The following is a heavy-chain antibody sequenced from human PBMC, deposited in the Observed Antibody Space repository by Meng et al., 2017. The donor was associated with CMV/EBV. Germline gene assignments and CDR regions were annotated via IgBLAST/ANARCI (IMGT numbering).Heavy chain of an antibody. V-gene: IGHV3-7*01. D-gene: IGHD4-23*01. CDR1: GFTFSSYW. CDR3: ARDSRRGNSDPELYY. Sequence: GESLKISCAASGFTFSSYWMSWVRQAPGKGLEWVANIKQDGSEKYYVDSVKGRFTISRDNAKSSLYLQMNSLRAEDTAVYYCARDSRRGNSDPELYYWGQGTLVTVSS. CDR2: IKQDGSEK. J-gene: IGHJ4*02.